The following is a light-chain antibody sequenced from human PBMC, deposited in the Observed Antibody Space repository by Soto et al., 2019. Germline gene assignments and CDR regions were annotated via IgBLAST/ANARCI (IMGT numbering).Light chain of an antibody. CDR1: QSVTSSY. CDR2: GAS. Sequence: VVTQSASALSVPPGESATLSCSPSQSVTSSYLAWYQLKPGQAPRLLIYGASSRATGIPDRFSGSGSGTDFTLTISRLDPEDFAVYFCQQYGTSPRTFGQGTMADI. CDR3: QQYGTSPRT. J-gene: IGKJ1*01. V-gene: IGKV3-20*01.